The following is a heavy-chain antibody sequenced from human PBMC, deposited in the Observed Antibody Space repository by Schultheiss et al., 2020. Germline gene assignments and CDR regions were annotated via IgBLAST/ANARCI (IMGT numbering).Heavy chain of an antibody. CDR3: ARNVDPTFDY. Sequence: ASVKVSCKASGFTFSSSVMQWVRQARGQRLEWMGWINPKSGGTKYAQKFQGRVTMNRDTSISTAYMELSRLRSDDTAVYYCARNVDPTFDYWGQGTLVTVSS. CDR2: INPKSGGT. CDR1: GFTFSSSV. V-gene: IGHV1-2*02. J-gene: IGHJ4*02. D-gene: IGHD2-15*01.